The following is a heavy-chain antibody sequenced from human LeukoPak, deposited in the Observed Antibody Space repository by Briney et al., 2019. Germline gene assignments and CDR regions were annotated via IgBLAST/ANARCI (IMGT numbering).Heavy chain of an antibody. CDR1: GGTFSSYA. J-gene: IGHJ5*02. D-gene: IGHD3-22*01. CDR2: IIPIFGTA. CDR3: ARDIWDDSSGYYYDWFDP. V-gene: IGHV1-69*13. Sequence: GASVKVSCKASGGTFSSYAISWVRQAPGQGLEWMGGIIPIFGTANYAQKFQGRVTITADESTSTAYMELSSLRSEDTAVYYCARDIWDDSSGYYYDWFDPWGQGTLVTVSS.